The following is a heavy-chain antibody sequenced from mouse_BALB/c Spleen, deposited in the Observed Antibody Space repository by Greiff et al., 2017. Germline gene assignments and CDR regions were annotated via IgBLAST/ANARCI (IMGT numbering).Heavy chain of an antibody. J-gene: IGHJ3*01. V-gene: IGHV2-9*02. Sequence: VKLVESGPGLVAPSQSLSITCTVSGFSLTGYGVHWVRQPPGKGLEWLGVIWAGGSTNYNSALMSRLSISKDNSKSQVFLKMNSLQTDDTAMYYCASPYYYGSSAWFAYWGQGTLVTVSA. D-gene: IGHD1-1*01. CDR2: IWAGGST. CDR3: ASPYYYGSSAWFAY. CDR1: GFSLTGYG.